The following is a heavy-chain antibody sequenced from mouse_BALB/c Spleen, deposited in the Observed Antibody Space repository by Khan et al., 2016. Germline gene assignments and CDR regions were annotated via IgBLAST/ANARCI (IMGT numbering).Heavy chain of an antibody. CDR3: ARLHYYGYMNY. J-gene: IGHJ2*01. CDR1: GFDFSRYW. D-gene: IGHD1-2*01. Sequence: EVQLQESGGGLVQPGGSLKLSCAASGFDFSRYWMSWVRQAPGKGLEWIGEINPDSSTINYTPSLKDKFIISRDNAKNTLYLQMRKVRSEDTALYYCARLHYYGYMNYWGQGTTLTVSS. V-gene: IGHV4-1*02. CDR2: INPDSSTI.